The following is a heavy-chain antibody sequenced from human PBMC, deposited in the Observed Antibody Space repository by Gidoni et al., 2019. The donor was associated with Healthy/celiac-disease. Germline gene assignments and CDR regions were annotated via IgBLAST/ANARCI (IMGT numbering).Heavy chain of an antibody. Sequence: GLEWVSYISSSSSTIYYADPVKGRFTISRDNAKNSLYLQMNSLRAEDTAVYYCARSRIAAAGTNWFDPWGQGTLVTVSS. V-gene: IGHV3-48*01. J-gene: IGHJ5*02. CDR3: ARSRIAAAGTNWFDP. D-gene: IGHD6-13*01. CDR2: ISSSSSTI.